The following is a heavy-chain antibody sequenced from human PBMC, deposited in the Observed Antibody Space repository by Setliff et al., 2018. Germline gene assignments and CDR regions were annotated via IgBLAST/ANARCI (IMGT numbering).Heavy chain of an antibody. Sequence: GGSLRLSCAASGLTFSSYWMTWVRQAPGKGLEWLANIKQDGSEIYFVDSVKGRFSISRDNAKNSLYLQMNSLRAEDTAVYYCAKLVWLTTWYYMDVWGKGTTVTVS. CDR1: GLTFSSYW. D-gene: IGHD5-18*01. CDR2: IKQDGSEI. J-gene: IGHJ6*03. CDR3: AKLVWLTTWYYMDV. V-gene: IGHV3-7*03.